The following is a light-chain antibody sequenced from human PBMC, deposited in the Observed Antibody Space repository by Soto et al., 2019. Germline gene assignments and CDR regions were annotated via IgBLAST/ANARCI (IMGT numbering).Light chain of an antibody. CDR1: SSDVGSYNL. CDR3: CSLAGTTTYVL. Sequence: QSALTQPASVSGSSGQSITISCTGTSSDVGSYNLVSWFQQHPGKAPRLMIYEVNKRPSGVSNRFSGSKSGYTASLTISGLQAEDEAEYYCCSLAGTTTYVLFGGGTKLTVL. V-gene: IGLV2-23*02. CDR2: EVN. J-gene: IGLJ2*01.